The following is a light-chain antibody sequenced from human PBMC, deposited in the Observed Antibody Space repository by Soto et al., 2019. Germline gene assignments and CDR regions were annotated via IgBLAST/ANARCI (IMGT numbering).Light chain of an antibody. CDR2: GAS. CDR3: QQHSHWPPWT. J-gene: IGKJ1*01. V-gene: IGKV3-11*01. Sequence: ELVLTQSPGTLSLSPGERATLSCRASENVRTFVDWYQQKPGQAPRLLIYGASNRATGIPARFSGSVSGTDFTLPISNLEPEDFAVYYGQQHSHWPPWTFGQGTKVDIK. CDR1: ENVRTF.